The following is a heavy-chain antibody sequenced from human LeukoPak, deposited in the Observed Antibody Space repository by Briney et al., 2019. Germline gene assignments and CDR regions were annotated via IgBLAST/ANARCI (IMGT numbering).Heavy chain of an antibody. CDR2: FDPEDGET. CDR1: GYTLTELS. V-gene: IGHV1-24*01. D-gene: IGHD5-18*01. J-gene: IGHJ4*02. Sequence: ASVKVSCKVSGYTLTELSMHWVRQAPGKGLEWMGGFDPEDGETIYAQKFQGRVTMTEDTSTGTAYMELSSLRSEDTAVYYCATGASYSLIYYFDYWGQGTLVTVSS. CDR3: ATGASYSLIYYFDY.